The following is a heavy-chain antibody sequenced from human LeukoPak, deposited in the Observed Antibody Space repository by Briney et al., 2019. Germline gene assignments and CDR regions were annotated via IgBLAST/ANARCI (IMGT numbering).Heavy chain of an antibody. Sequence: GGSLRLSCAASGFTFSSYAMHWVRQAPGKGLEWVAVISYDGSNKYYADSVKGRFTISIDNSKNTLYLQMNSLRAEDTAVYYCARDTYYYDSSDAFDIWGQGTMVTVSS. CDR2: ISYDGSNK. D-gene: IGHD3-22*01. CDR1: GFTFSSYA. CDR3: ARDTYYYDSSDAFDI. J-gene: IGHJ3*02. V-gene: IGHV3-30*01.